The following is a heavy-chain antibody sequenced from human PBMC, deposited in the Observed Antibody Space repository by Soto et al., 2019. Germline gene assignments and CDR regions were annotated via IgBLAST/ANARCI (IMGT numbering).Heavy chain of an antibody. D-gene: IGHD1-7*01. V-gene: IGHV2-5*02. CDR3: AHSKNPPYNWNYECYFDY. CDR2: IYWDNNK. Sequence: SGTTLVNPTQTRTLTCTLSGFSLSTSGEGVGWIRQPPGKALEWLALIYWDNNKRYSPSLKSRLTNTKGTSKNQVILTMTNMDPVDTATYYCAHSKNPPYNWNYECYFDYWGQGTLVTVSS. CDR1: GFSLSTSGEG. J-gene: IGHJ4*02.